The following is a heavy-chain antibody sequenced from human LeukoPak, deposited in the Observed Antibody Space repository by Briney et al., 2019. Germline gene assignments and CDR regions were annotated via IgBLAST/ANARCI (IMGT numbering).Heavy chain of an antibody. V-gene: IGHV3-30-3*01. Sequence: GGSLRLSCAASGFTFSSYAMHWVRQAPGKGLEWVAVISYDGSSKYYADSVKGRFTISRDNSKNTLYLQMNSLRAEDTAVYYCARALEAAFDIWGQGAMVTVSS. CDR1: GFTFSSYA. J-gene: IGHJ3*02. CDR3: ARALEAAFDI. CDR2: ISYDGSSK.